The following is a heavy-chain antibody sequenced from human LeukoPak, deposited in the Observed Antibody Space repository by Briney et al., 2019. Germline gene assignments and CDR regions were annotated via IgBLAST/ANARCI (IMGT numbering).Heavy chain of an antibody. CDR3: ARDSRYDEGY. Sequence: ASVKVSCKASVFTFTNYGISWVRQAPGQGLEWMGWISAYNGNTNYAQKFQGRVTMTTDTSTSTAYMELRSLRSDDTAVYYCARDSRYDEGYWGQGTLVTVSS. V-gene: IGHV1-18*01. CDR2: ISAYNGNT. CDR1: VFTFTNYG. D-gene: IGHD5-12*01. J-gene: IGHJ4*02.